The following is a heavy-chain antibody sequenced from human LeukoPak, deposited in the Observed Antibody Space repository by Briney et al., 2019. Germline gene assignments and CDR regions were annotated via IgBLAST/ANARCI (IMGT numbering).Heavy chain of an antibody. CDR1: GYTFTSYD. Sequence: GASVKVSCKASGYTFTSYDISWVRQAPGQGLEWMGVIIPISGTANYAQKFQGRVTITADASTSTVYMELSSLTSDDTAVYYCARWAGDSSAWYPALFDYWGQGTLVTVSS. CDR2: IIPISGTA. V-gene: IGHV1-69*13. J-gene: IGHJ4*02. CDR3: ARWAGDSSAWYPALFDY. D-gene: IGHD6-13*01.